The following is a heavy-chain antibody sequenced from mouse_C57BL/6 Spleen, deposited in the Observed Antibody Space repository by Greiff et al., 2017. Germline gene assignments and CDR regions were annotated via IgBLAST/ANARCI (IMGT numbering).Heavy chain of an antibody. J-gene: IGHJ4*01. CDR2: INPYNGGT. D-gene: IGHD4-1*01. Sequence: EVQLQQSGPVLVKPGASVKMSCKASGYTFTDYYMNWGKQSHGKSLEWIGVINPYNGGTSYNQKFKGKATLTVDKSSSTAYMELNSLTSEDSAVYYCARTGTGAMDYWGQGTSVTVSS. CDR3: ARTGTGAMDY. CDR1: GYTFTDYY. V-gene: IGHV1-19*01.